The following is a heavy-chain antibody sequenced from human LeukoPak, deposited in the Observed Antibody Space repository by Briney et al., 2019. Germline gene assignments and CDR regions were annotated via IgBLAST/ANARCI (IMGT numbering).Heavy chain of an antibody. Sequence: PSETLSLTCTVSGGSISSYFWNWIRQPPGKGMEWIGYISYNWSTSYNPSLKSRVTMSVDTSKNQFSLSLTSVTAADTAIYCCARYAWSGFNYYYYMDVWGKGTTVTVSS. V-gene: IGHV4-59*01. D-gene: IGHD3-3*01. CDR3: ARYAWSGFNYYYYMDV. CDR1: GGSISSYF. CDR2: ISYNWST. J-gene: IGHJ6*03.